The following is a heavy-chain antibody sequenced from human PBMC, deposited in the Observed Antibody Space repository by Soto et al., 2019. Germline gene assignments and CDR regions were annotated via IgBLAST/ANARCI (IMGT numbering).Heavy chain of an antibody. Sequence: EVQLVESGGGLVKPGGSLRLSCAASGFTFSSYSMNWVRQAPGKGLEWVSSISSSISYIYYADSVKGRFTISRDNAKNSLYLQMNSLRAEDTAVYYCARSGYSYGYSNSDWFDPWGQGTLVTVSS. CDR1: GFTFSSYS. D-gene: IGHD5-18*01. J-gene: IGHJ5*02. CDR3: ARSGYSYGYSNSDWFDP. CDR2: ISSSISYI. V-gene: IGHV3-21*01.